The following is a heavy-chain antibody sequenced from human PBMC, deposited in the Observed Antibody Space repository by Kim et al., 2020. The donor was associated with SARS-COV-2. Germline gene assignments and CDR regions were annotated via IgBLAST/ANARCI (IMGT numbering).Heavy chain of an antibody. D-gene: IGHD4-4*01. J-gene: IGHJ4*02. V-gene: IGHV3-74*01. CDR3: ARGSSIAMTTALLD. CDR2: INSDGSST. CDR1: AFTFSSYW. Sequence: GGSLRLSCAASAFTFSSYWMHWVRQVPGKGPVWVSRINSDGSSTTYADSVKGRFTISRDNAKNTLYLQMNSLRAEDTAVYYCARGSSIAMTTALLDWGQGTLVTVSS.